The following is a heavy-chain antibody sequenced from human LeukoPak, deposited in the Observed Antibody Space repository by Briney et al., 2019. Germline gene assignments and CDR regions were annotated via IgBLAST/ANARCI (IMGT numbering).Heavy chain of an antibody. Sequence: GGSLRLSCAASGFTFTGFFMSWLRQAPGKGLEWVANINRDGTETYYVGSVKGRFTISIDNAKNSVYLQMNSLRTEDTAIYYCARAGMDVWGQGTTVTVSS. CDR1: GFTFTGFF. CDR2: INRDGTET. V-gene: IGHV3-7*01. CDR3: ARAGMDV. J-gene: IGHJ6*02.